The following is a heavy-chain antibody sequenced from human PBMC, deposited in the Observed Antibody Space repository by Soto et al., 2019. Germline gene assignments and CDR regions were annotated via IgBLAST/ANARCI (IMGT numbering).Heavy chain of an antibody. CDR1: GFTFSNAW. Sequence: GGSLRLSCAASGFTFSNAWMSWVRQAPGKGLEWVGRIKSKTDGGTTDYAAPVKGRFTISRDDSKNTLYLQMNSLKTEDTAVYYCTTTIVVVVAPLDYWGQGTLVTVSS. CDR2: IKSKTDGGTT. J-gene: IGHJ4*02. CDR3: TTTIVVVVAPLDY. D-gene: IGHD2-15*01. V-gene: IGHV3-15*01.